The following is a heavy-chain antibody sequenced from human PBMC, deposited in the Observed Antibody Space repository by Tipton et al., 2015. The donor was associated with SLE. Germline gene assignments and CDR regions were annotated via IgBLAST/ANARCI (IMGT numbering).Heavy chain of an antibody. J-gene: IGHJ6*02. D-gene: IGHD2-21*01. CDR1: GGSISSSSYY. CDR2: IYYSGST. Sequence: TLSLTCTVSGGSISSSSYYWGWIRQPPGKGLEWIGSIYYSGSTYYNPSLKSRVTISVDTSKNQFSLKLSSVSAADTAVYYCAKGGVDPSRYKGLDAWGQGTPVTVSS. V-gene: IGHV4-39*07. CDR3: AKGGVDPSRYKGLDA.